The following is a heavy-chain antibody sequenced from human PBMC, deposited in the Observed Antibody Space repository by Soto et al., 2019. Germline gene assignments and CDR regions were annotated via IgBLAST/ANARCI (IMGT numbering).Heavy chain of an antibody. CDR2: IYYSGST. J-gene: IGHJ6*02. CDR1: GGSVSSGSYY. V-gene: IGHV4-61*01. D-gene: IGHD3-10*01. CDR3: ARVSRGSNYYYGMDV. Sequence: QVQLQESGPGLVKPSETLSLTCTVSGGSVSSGSYYWSWIRQPPGKVLEWIGYIYYSGSTNYNPPLKSRVTISVDTSKNQFFLKLISVTAADTAVYYCARVSRGSNYYYGMDVWGQGTTVTVSS.